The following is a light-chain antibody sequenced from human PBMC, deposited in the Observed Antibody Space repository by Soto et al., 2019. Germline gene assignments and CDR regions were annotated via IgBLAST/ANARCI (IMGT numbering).Light chain of an antibody. J-gene: IGKJ3*01. V-gene: IGKV1-9*01. CDR1: QGISSY. CDR2: AAS. Sequence: DIQLTQSPSFLSASVGDRVTITCRASQGISSYLAWYQQKPGKAPKLLIYAASTLQSGVPSRFSGSGSGTEFTLTISSLQPEDFATYYCQQLGKTVGPGTKVDIK. CDR3: QQLGKT.